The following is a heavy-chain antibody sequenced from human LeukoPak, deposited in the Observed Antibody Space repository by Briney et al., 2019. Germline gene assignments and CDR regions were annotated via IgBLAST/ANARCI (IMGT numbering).Heavy chain of an antibody. Sequence: GRSLRLSCAASGFTFSSYWMSWVRQAPGKGLEWVANIKQDGSEKYYVDSVKGRFTIPRDNAKNSLYLQMNSLRAEDTAVYYCAREIYYYGSGSYLNYFDYWGQGTLVTVSS. CDR3: AREIYYYGSGSYLNYFDY. D-gene: IGHD3-10*01. J-gene: IGHJ4*02. CDR2: IKQDGSEK. CDR1: GFTFSSYW. V-gene: IGHV3-7*01.